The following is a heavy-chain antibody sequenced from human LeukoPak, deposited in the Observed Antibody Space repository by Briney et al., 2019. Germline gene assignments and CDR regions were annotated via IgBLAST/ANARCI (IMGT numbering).Heavy chain of an antibody. V-gene: IGHV3-33*01. J-gene: IGHJ4*02. Sequence: GSLRLSCAASGFTFSSYGMHWVRQAPGKGLEWVAVIWYDGSNKYYADSVKGRFTISRDNSKNTLYLQMNSLRAEDTAVYYCARDGAVAGTLDYWGQGTLVTVSS. D-gene: IGHD6-19*01. CDR1: GFTFSSYG. CDR3: ARDGAVAGTLDY. CDR2: IWYDGSNK.